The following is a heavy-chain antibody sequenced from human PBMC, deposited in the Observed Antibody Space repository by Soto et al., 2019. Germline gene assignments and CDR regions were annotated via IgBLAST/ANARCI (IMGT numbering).Heavy chain of an antibody. CDR3: ARGGGVGVAGSAAFDM. CDR2: INPATGAA. Sequence: QLHLVQSGAVVKKPGASVTVSCSASGYPVTAYYMHWVRQAPGRGLEWMGGINPATGAAKYTQTFQGRVTMTRDTSTSKVFMELSGLTSGDPAVFYCARGGGVGVAGSAAFDMWGQGTLVTVSS. V-gene: IGHV1-2*02. CDR1: GYPVTAYY. D-gene: IGHD3-3*01. J-gene: IGHJ3*02.